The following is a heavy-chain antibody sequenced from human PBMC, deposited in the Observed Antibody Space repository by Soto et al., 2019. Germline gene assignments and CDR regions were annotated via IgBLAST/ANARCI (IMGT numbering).Heavy chain of an antibody. Sequence: GESLKISCKGSGNIFANSWIGWVRQMSGKGLEWMGIIYPGDSDTRYSPSFQGQVTISADKSIITAYLQWSSLKASDTAIYYCVRRRNDFNDGFDIWGQGTMVTVSS. V-gene: IGHV5-51*01. CDR2: IYPGDSDT. D-gene: IGHD2-21*02. CDR3: VRRRNDFNDGFDI. CDR1: GNIFANSW. J-gene: IGHJ3*02.